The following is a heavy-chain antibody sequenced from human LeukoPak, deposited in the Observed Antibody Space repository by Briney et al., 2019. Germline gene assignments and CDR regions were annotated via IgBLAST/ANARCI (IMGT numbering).Heavy chain of an antibody. CDR1: GFTFSDYY. V-gene: IGHV3-11*01. J-gene: IGHJ6*02. D-gene: IGHD6-13*01. Sequence: GGFLRLSCAASGFTFSDYYMSWIRQAPGKGLEWVSYISSSGSTIYYADSVKGRFTISRDNAKNSLYLQMNSLRAEDTAVYYCARASYSSSWYVDGMDVWGQGTTVTVSS. CDR3: ARASYSSSWYVDGMDV. CDR2: ISSSGSTI.